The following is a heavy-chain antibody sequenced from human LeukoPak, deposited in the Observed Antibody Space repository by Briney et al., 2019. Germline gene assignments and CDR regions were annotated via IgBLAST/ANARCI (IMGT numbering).Heavy chain of an antibody. D-gene: IGHD1-26*01. V-gene: IGHV3-72*01. CDR1: GFSFSDHN. J-gene: IGHJ3*02. CDR3: TRARAGSGSYHPNSYHAFDM. CDR2: TVAKTNSYTT. Sequence: PGGSLRLSCAASGFSFSDHNMNWVRQAPGKGLEWVGRTVAKTNSYTTEYAASVKGRFTISRDDSKNSLFLQMTSLKAEDTAVYYCTRARAGSGSYHPNSYHAFDMWGQGTKVTVSS.